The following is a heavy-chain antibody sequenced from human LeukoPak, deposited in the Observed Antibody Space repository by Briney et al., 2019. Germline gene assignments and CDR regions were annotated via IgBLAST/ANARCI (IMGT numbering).Heavy chain of an antibody. J-gene: IGHJ4*02. CDR2: IRYDGSNK. V-gene: IGHV3-30*02. D-gene: IGHD3-9*01. CDR1: GFTFSSYG. Sequence: GGSLRLSCAASGFTFSSYGMHWVRQAPGKGLEWVAFIRYDGSNKYYADSVKGRFTISRDNSKNTLYLQMNSLRAEDTAVYYCAKDDNDILTGYKDYPSLIDYWGQGTLVTVSS. CDR3: AKDDNDILTGYKDYPSLIDY.